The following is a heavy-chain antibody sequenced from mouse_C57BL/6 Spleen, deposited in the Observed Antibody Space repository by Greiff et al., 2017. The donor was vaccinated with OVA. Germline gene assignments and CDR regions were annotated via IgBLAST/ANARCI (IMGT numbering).Heavy chain of an antibody. J-gene: IGHJ1*03. CDR2: IYPRGGYT. V-gene: IGHV1-63*01. Sequence: QVHVKQSGAELVRPGTSVKMSCKASGYTFTNYWIGWAKQRPGHGLEWIGDIYPRGGYTTYNEKFKGKATLTADKSSSTANMQYSSMTYEDSAIYVCARRDGTHWYFDVWGTGTTVTVSS. D-gene: IGHD1-1*01. CDR3: ARRDGTHWYFDV. CDR1: GYTFTNYW.